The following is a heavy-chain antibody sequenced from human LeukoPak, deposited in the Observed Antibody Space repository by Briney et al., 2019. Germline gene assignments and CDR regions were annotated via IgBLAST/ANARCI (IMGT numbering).Heavy chain of an antibody. CDR2: IKQDGSVQ. J-gene: IGHJ5*02. Sequence: PGGSLRLSCGVSGFSFSNYGMHWVRQAPGKGLEGVANIKQDGSVQFYMDSLKGRFSVSRDNAKDSLCLQMNGLTVEDTAVYYCTRLQIAVAGPNWFDPWGQGTLVTVSS. CDR3: TRLQIAVAGPNWFDP. V-gene: IGHV3-7*01. CDR1: GFSFSNYG. D-gene: IGHD6-19*01.